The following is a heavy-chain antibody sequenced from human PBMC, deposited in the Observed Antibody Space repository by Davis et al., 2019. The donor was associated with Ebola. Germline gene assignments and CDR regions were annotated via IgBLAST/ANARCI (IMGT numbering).Heavy chain of an antibody. CDR1: GLPFTFYG. V-gene: IGHV3-23*01. Sequence: PGGSLRLSCTVSGLPFTFYGFTWVRQAPGGGLEWVSGISASGADIKYADSVRGRFSISRDDSKNTLYLQMDSLRAEDTAVFYCAEGGTNNFLGANWGQGTLVTVSS. CDR2: ISASGADI. D-gene: IGHD2-8*01. CDR3: AEGGTNNFLGAN. J-gene: IGHJ4*02.